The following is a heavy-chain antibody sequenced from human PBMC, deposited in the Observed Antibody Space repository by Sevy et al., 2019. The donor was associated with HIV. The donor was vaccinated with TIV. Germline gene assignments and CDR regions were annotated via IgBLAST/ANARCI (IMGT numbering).Heavy chain of an antibody. Sequence: QSQTLSLTCAISGDSASSNSAAWNWIRQSPSRGLEWLGRTYYRSKWYNDYAVSVKSRITINPDTSKNQFSLQLNSVTPEDTAVYYCARSSVPVDSSGWYGGDYFDYWGQGTLVTVSS. CDR3: ARSSVPVDSSGWYGGDYFDY. D-gene: IGHD6-19*01. CDR1: GDSASSNSAA. CDR2: TYYRSKWYN. V-gene: IGHV6-1*01. J-gene: IGHJ4*02.